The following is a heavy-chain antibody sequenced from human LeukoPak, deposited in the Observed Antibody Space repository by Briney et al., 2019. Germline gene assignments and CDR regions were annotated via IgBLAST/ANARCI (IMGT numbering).Heavy chain of an antibody. CDR3: AKDDLLVVVPAAMAY. Sequence: GGSLRLSCAASGFTFSSYGMHWVRQAPGKGLEWVAFIRYDGSNKYYADSVKGRFTISRDNSKNTLYLQMNSLRAEDTAVYYCAKDDLLVVVPAAMAYWGQGTLVTVSS. CDR1: GFTFSSYG. J-gene: IGHJ4*02. D-gene: IGHD2-2*01. V-gene: IGHV3-30*02. CDR2: IRYDGSNK.